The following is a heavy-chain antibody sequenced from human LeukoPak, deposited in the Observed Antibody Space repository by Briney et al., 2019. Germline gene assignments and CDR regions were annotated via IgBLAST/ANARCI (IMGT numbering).Heavy chain of an antibody. CDR2: FDPEDGET. J-gene: IGHJ4*02. CDR1: GGTFSSYA. Sequence: ASVKVSCKASGGTFSSYAISWVRQAPGKGLEWMGGFDPEDGETIYAQKFQGRVTMTEDTSTDTAYMELSSLRSEDTAVYYCATLGGAMVRGVYQGAPSTYYYDSSGYQATSHFDYWGQGTLVTVSS. D-gene: IGHD3-22*01. CDR3: ATLGGAMVRGVYQGAPSTYYYDSSGYQATSHFDY. V-gene: IGHV1-24*01.